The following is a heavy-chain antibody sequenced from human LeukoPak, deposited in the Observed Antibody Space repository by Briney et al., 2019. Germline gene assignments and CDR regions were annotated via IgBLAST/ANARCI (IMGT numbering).Heavy chain of an antibody. CDR3: ARHAYCSSTTCYYYYGIDV. CDR2: IYPGDSDT. Sequence: GESLKISCKGSGYSFTSFWIGWVRQMPGKGLEWMGIIYPGDSDTRYSPSSQGQVTISADKSISTAYLQWSSLKASDTAMYYCARHAYCSSTTCYYYYGIDVWGQGTTVTVSS. V-gene: IGHV5-51*01. CDR1: GYSFTSFW. D-gene: IGHD2-2*01. J-gene: IGHJ6*02.